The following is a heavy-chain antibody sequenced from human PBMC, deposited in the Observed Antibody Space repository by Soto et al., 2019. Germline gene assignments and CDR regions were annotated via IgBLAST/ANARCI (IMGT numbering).Heavy chain of an antibody. J-gene: IGHJ4*02. CDR3: ARGRLCTNGVCRPWYFDY. D-gene: IGHD2-8*01. Sequence: SETLSLTCAVYGGSFSGYYWSWIRQPPGKGLEWIGEINHSGSTNYNPSLKSRVTISVDTSKNQFSLKLSSVTAADTAVYYCARGRLCTNGVCRPWYFDYWGQGTLVTVSS. V-gene: IGHV4-34*01. CDR1: GGSFSGYY. CDR2: INHSGST.